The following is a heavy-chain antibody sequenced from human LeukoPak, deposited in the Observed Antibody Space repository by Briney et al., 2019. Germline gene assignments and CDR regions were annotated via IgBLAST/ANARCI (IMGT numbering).Heavy chain of an antibody. CDR1: GFTFSSYA. J-gene: IGHJ4*02. Sequence: GGSLRLSCAASGFTFSSYAMTWVRQAPGKGLFWVSGISAGGGSTYYADSVKGRFSISRDNSRNTLYLQMNSLRAEDTAVYYCAKDAAGPEYWGQGTLVTVSS. CDR2: ISAGGGST. D-gene: IGHD6-13*01. V-gene: IGHV3-23*01. CDR3: AKDAAGPEY.